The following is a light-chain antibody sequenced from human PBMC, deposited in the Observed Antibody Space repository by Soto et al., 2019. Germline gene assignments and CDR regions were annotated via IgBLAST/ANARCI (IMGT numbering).Light chain of an antibody. CDR3: CSYAGSYTYV. CDR1: SSDVGGYRY. J-gene: IGLJ1*01. Sequence: QSALTQPRSVSGSPGQSVTISCTGTSSDVGGYRYVSWYQQHPGNAPKLMIYDVSKRPSGVPDRFSGSKSGNTASLTISGLQAEDEADYYCCSYAGSYTYVFGTGTKVTVL. CDR2: DVS. V-gene: IGLV2-11*01.